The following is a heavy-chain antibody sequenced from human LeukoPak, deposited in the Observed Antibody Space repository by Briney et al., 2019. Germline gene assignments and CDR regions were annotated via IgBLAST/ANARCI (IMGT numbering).Heavy chain of an antibody. Sequence: GGSLRLSCAASGFTFSSYWMHWVRQAPGKGLVWVSRINSDGSSTSYADSVKGRFTISRDNSKNTLYLQMNSLRAEDTAVYYCARENRSGSYSPQYYFDYWGQGTLVTVSS. D-gene: IGHD1-26*01. V-gene: IGHV3-74*01. CDR2: INSDGSST. CDR3: ARENRSGSYSPQYYFDY. J-gene: IGHJ4*02. CDR1: GFTFSSYW.